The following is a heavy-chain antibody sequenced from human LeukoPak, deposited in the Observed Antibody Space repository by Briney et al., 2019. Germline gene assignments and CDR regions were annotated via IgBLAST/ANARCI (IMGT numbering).Heavy chain of an antibody. CDR2: ISAYNGNT. J-gene: IGHJ6*03. Sequence: GASVKVSCKASGYTFTSYGISWVRQAPGQGPEWMGWISAYNGNTNYAQKLQGRVTMTTDTSTSTAYMELRSLRSDDTAVYYCARVCGSGGYHPGYYYYYMDVWGKGTTVTVSS. CDR1: GYTFTSYG. V-gene: IGHV1-18*01. D-gene: IGHD3-10*01. CDR3: ARVCGSGGYHPGYYYYYMDV.